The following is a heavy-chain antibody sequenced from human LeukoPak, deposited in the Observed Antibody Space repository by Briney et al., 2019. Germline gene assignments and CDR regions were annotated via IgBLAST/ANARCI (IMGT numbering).Heavy chain of an antibody. CDR3: ARSVTNGNYYYYMDV. CDR2: ISYDGRNK. CDR1: GITFSSSA. J-gene: IGHJ6*03. V-gene: IGHV3-30*04. Sequence: SGGSLRLSCAASGITFSSSAMHWVRQAPGQGLKWVAVISYDGRNKYYADSVKGRFTISRDNSKNTLYLQMNSLRGEDTALYYCARSVTNGNYYYYMDVWGKGTTVIVSS.